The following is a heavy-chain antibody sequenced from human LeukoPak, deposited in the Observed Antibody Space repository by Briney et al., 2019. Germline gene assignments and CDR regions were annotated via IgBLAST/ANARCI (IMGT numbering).Heavy chain of an antibody. CDR3: AKDRGDYQIGLDY. CDR1: GFTFSSYA. CDR2: ISYDGSNK. J-gene: IGHJ4*02. Sequence: GGSLRLSCAASGFTFSSYAMHWVRQAPGKGLEWVAVISYDGSNKYYADSVKGRFTISRDNSKNTLYLQMNSLRAEDTAVYYCAKDRGDYQIGLDYWGQGTLVTVSS. V-gene: IGHV3-30*04. D-gene: IGHD4-17*01.